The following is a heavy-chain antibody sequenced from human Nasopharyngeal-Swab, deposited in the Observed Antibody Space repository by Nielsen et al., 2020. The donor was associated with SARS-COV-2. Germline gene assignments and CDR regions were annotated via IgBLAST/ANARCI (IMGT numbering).Heavy chain of an antibody. CDR3: ARGGPAPIFDL. J-gene: IGHJ2*01. D-gene: IGHD3-16*01. V-gene: IGHV3-13*01. CDR2: IGTAGDT. Sequence: GESLKISCAASGFTFDDYAMHWVRQATGKGLEWVSAIGTAGDTYYPGSVKGRFTISRENAKNSLYLQMNSLRAGDTAVYYCARGGPAPIFDLWGRGTLVTVSS. CDR1: GFTFDDYA.